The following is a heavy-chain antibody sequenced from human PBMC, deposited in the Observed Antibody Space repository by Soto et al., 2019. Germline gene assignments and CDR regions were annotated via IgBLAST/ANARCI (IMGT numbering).Heavy chain of an antibody. D-gene: IGHD1-20*01. J-gene: IGHJ3*02. CDR2: ISAYNGNT. V-gene: IGHV1-18*04. CDR1: GYTFTSYG. CDR3: ERDIGNWNPGSAFDI. Sequence: ASVKVSCKASGYTFTSYGISWVRQAPGQGLEWMGWISAYNGNTNYAQKLQGRVTMTTDTSTSTAYMELRSLRSDDTAVYYCERDIGNWNPGSAFDIWGQGTMVTVSS.